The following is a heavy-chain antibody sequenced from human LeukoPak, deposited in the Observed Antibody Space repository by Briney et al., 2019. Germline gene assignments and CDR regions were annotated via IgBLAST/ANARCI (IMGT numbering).Heavy chain of an antibody. J-gene: IGHJ6*03. CDR3: ASPNYYDSSGYYHLYYYYYYMDV. D-gene: IGHD3-22*01. Sequence: GGSLRLSCAASGFTVSSNYMSWVRQAPGKGLEWVSVIYSGGSTYYADSVKGRFTISRDNSKNTLYLQMNSLRAEDTAVYYCASPNYYDSSGYYHLYYYYYYMDVWGKGTTVTVSS. CDR1: GFTVSSNY. V-gene: IGHV3-53*05. CDR2: IYSGGST.